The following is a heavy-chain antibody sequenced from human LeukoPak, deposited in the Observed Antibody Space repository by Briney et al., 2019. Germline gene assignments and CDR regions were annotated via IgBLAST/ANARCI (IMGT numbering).Heavy chain of an antibody. CDR1: GGSISSSSYY. CDR3: ARVYVEGWFDP. CDR2: IYYSGST. J-gene: IGHJ5*02. D-gene: IGHD3-16*01. V-gene: IGHV4-39*07. Sequence: PSETLSLTCTVSGGSISSSSYYWGWIRQPPGKGLEWIGSIYYSGSTYYNPSLKSRVTISVDTSKNQFSLKLSSVTAADTAVYYCARVYVEGWFDPWGQGTLVTVSS.